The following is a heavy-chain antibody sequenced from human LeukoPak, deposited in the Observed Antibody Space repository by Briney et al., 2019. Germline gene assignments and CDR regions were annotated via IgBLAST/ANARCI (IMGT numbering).Heavy chain of an antibody. CDR2: INHSGTT. Sequence: SETLSLTCAVSGGSFSGYYWCWIRQSPRKGLEWIGEINHSGTTNYNPSLKSRVTISVDTSKNQFSLKLSSVTAADTAVYYCAIQQPGISVPGTIYAFDIWGQGTMVTVSS. CDR1: GGSFSGYY. J-gene: IGHJ3*02. CDR3: AIQQPGISVPGTIYAFDI. D-gene: IGHD6-13*01. V-gene: IGHV4-34*01.